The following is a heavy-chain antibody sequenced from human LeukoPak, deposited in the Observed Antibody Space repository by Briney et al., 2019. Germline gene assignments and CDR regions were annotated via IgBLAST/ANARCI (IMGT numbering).Heavy chain of an antibody. CDR2: IYYSGST. CDR1: GGSISSGGYY. J-gene: IGHJ5*02. V-gene: IGHV4-30-2*01. D-gene: IGHD2-15*01. Sequence: PSETLSLTCTVSGGSISSGGYYWSWIRQPPGKGLEWIGYIYYSGSTYYNPSLKSRVTISVDTSKNQFSLKLSSVTAADTAVYYCARVIVVVVAATEWFDPWGQGTLVTVSS. CDR3: ARVIVVVVAATEWFDP.